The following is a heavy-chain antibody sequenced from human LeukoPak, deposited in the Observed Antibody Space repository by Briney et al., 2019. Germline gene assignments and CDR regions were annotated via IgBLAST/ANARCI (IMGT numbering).Heavy chain of an antibody. CDR2: ISGSGGRT. CDR3: ARDGGYGGNPNDAFDM. V-gene: IGHV3-23*01. J-gene: IGHJ3*02. D-gene: IGHD4-23*01. Sequence: GGSLRLSCAASGFTFTSFAMTWVRQAPGKGLEWVSTISGSGGRTDYADSVKGRFTISRDNSKNTLYLQMNSLRAEDTAVYYCARDGGYGGNPNDAFDMWGQGTMVTVSS. CDR1: GFTFTSFA.